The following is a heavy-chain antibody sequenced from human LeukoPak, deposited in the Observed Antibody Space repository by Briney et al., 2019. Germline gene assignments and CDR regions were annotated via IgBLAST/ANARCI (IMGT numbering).Heavy chain of an antibody. J-gene: IGHJ4*02. D-gene: IGHD2-2*01. Sequence: ASVKVSCKASGYPFTGYYLHWVRQAPGQGLEWMGWINPNSGFTNYSQKFQGRVTMTRDTSISTAYMELSRLRSDDTAVYYCARLADCSSSSCRSFDYWGQGTLVTVSS. V-gene: IGHV1-2*02. CDR2: INPNSGFT. CDR1: GYPFTGYY. CDR3: ARLADCSSSSCRSFDY.